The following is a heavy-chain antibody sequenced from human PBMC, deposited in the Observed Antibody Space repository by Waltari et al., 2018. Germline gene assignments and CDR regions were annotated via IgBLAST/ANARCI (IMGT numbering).Heavy chain of an antibody. Sequence: EEQLVESGGGLVQPGESLRLSCAASGCTFSRYWMDWVRQAPGKGLVWVSRINSDGSSTIYAESVKGRFTISRDNAKNTLYVQMNRLRAEDTAVYYCARVATKTYSSPVPGRPYYYGMDVWGQGTTVTVSS. CDR3: ARVATKTYSSPVPGRPYYYGMDV. CDR1: GCTFSRYW. V-gene: IGHV3-74*01. J-gene: IGHJ6*02. CDR2: INSDGSST. D-gene: IGHD6-13*01.